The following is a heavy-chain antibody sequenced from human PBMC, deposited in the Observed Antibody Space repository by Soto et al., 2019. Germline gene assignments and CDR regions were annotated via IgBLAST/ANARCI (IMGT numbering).Heavy chain of an antibody. D-gene: IGHD3-10*01. CDR1: GFTLTKSA. Sequence: GASVKVSCKASGFTLTKSAMQWVRQARGQRLEWIGWIVVGSGNTKYAQKFQERVTITRDLSTSTAYMELTNLRFEDTAVYYCARDLPYYGSGSYYGLDVWGQGTTVTVSS. CDR3: ARDLPYYGSGSYYGLDV. CDR2: IVVGSGNT. V-gene: IGHV1-58*02. J-gene: IGHJ6*02.